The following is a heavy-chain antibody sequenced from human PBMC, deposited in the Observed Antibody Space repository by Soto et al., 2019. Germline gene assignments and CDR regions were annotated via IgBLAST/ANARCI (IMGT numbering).Heavy chain of an antibody. J-gene: IGHJ6*02. V-gene: IGHV3-30-3*01. Sequence: GGSLRLSCAASGFTFSSYAMHWVRQAPGKGLEWVAVISYDGSNKYYADSVKGRFTISRDNSKNTLYLQMNSLRAEDTAVYYCERDLAYCGGDCYSDYYYYYGMDVWGQGTTVTVSS. D-gene: IGHD2-21*02. CDR1: GFTFSSYA. CDR2: ISYDGSNK. CDR3: ERDLAYCGGDCYSDYYYYYGMDV.